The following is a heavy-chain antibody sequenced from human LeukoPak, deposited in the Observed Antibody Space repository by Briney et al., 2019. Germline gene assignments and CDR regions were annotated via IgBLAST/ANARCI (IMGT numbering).Heavy chain of an antibody. V-gene: IGHV4-59*12. D-gene: IGHD3-9*01. CDR2: IYYSGST. CDR3: ARAVSGWADYYYMDV. Sequence: PSETLSLTCTVSGGSISSYYWSWIRQPPGKGLEWIGYIYYSGSTNYNPSLKSRVTISVDTSKNQFSLKLSSVTAADTAVYYCARAVSGWADYYYMDVWGKGTTVTVSS. CDR1: GGSISSYY. J-gene: IGHJ6*03.